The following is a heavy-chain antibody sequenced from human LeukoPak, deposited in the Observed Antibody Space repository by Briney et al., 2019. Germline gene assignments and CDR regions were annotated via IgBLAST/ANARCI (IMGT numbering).Heavy chain of an antibody. D-gene: IGHD5-24*01. J-gene: IGHJ3*02. CDR2: IYYSGST. Sequence: PSETLSLTCAVYGGSFSGYYWSWIRQPPGKGLEWIGSIYYSGSTYYNPSLKSRVTISVDTSKNQFSLKLSSVTAADTAVYYCARSRDGYNNDAFDIWGQGTMVTVSS. CDR1: GGSFSGYY. CDR3: ARSRDGYNNDAFDI. V-gene: IGHV4-34*01.